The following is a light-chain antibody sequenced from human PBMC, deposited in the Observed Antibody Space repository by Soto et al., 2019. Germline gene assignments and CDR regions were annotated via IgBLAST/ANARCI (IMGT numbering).Light chain of an antibody. CDR3: QQYDNSLFT. J-gene: IGKJ3*01. Sequence: EIVLTQSPGTLSLSPGERATLSCRASESVSASYLAWYQQKPGQAPRLLIYGASSRASDIPDRFSDSASGTDFTLTISSLEPEDFAVYYCQQYDNSLFTFGPGTKVDMK. V-gene: IGKV3-20*01. CDR1: ESVSASY. CDR2: GAS.